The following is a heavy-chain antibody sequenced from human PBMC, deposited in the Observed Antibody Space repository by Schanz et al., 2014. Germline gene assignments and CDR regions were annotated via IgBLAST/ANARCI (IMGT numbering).Heavy chain of an antibody. V-gene: IGHV4-4*02. CDR3: ARPNSASYRIYYFDY. Sequence: QVQLQESGPGLVKPSGTLSLTCVVSGGSISSGVWWTWARQSPGKGLEWIGEIFHSGTTNYNPSLKTRAPSPVDPSKTQFSRGLSFVTAADTAVYYCARPNSASYRIYYFDYWGQGTLVTVSS. D-gene: IGHD1-26*01. CDR2: IFHSGTT. J-gene: IGHJ4*02. CDR1: GGSISSGVW.